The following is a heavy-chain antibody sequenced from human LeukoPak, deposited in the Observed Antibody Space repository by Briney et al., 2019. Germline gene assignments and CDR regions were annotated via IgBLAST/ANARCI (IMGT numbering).Heavy chain of an antibody. CDR1: GFTFSSYS. J-gene: IGHJ3*02. V-gene: IGHV3-21*01. D-gene: IGHD3-22*01. Sequence: GGSLRLSCAASGFTFSSYSMNWVRQAPGKGLEWVSSISSSSSYIYYADSVKGRFTISRDNAKNSLYLRMNGLRAEDTAVYYCAREKTYYYDSSAPSYAFDIWGQGTMVTVSS. CDR2: ISSSSSYI. CDR3: AREKTYYYDSSAPSYAFDI.